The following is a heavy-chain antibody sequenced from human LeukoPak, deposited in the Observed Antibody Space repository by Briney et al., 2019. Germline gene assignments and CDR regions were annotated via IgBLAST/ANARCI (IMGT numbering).Heavy chain of an antibody. CDR2: ISSSSSYI. V-gene: IGHV3-21*01. J-gene: IGHJ4*02. Sequence: GGSLRLSCAASGFTFSSYSMNWVRQAPGKGLEWVSSISSSSSYINYADSVKGRFTISRDNSKNTLYLQMNSLRAEDTAVYYCARDLHSMVREDEEYWGQGTLVTVSS. CDR1: GFTFSSYS. D-gene: IGHD3-10*01. CDR3: ARDLHSMVREDEEY.